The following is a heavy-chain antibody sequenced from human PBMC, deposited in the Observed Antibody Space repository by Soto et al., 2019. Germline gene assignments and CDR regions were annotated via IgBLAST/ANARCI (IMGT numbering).Heavy chain of an antibody. V-gene: IGHV1-69*13. CDR1: GGTFSSYA. J-gene: IGHJ4*02. CDR3: ARAGTPWIQLWYFDY. CDR2: IIPIFGTA. Sequence: GPSVKVSCKASGGTFSSYAISWVRQAPGQGLEWMGGIIPIFGTANYAQKFQGRVTITADESTSTAYMELSSLRSEDTAVYYCARAGTPWIQLWYFDYWGQGTLVTVSS. D-gene: IGHD5-18*01.